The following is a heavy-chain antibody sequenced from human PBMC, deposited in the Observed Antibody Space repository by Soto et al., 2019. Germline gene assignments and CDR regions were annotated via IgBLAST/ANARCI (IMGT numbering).Heavy chain of an antibody. D-gene: IGHD1-26*01. CDR3: AKDGLRELHYFDY. Sequence: PGGSLRLSCAASGFTFSSYWMSWVRQAPGKGLEWVGNIKQDGSEKYYVDSVKGRFTISRDNAKNSLYVQMNSLRAEDTALYYCAKDGLRELHYFDYWGQGTLVTVSS. CDR2: IKQDGSEK. J-gene: IGHJ4*02. CDR1: GFTFSSYW. V-gene: IGHV3-7*03.